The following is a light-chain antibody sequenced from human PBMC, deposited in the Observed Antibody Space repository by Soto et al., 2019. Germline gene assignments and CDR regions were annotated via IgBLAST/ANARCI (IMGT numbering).Light chain of an antibody. J-gene: IGLJ2*01. V-gene: IGLV1-44*01. CDR3: AAWDDSLYGLV. CDR1: NSNIGSNT. Sequence: QLVLPQPPSASGTPGQRVTLSCSGSNSNIGSNTVNWYQQLPKTAPKLLIYSNNQRPSGVPDRFSGSKSGTSASLAISGLQSEDEADYYCAAWDDSLYGLVFGGGTQLTVL. CDR2: SNN.